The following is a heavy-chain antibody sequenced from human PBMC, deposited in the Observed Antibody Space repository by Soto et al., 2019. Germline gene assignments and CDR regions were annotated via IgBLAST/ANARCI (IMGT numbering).Heavy chain of an antibody. Sequence: QVQLVQSGAEVRKSGASVKVSCKASRYTFSDYFSQWLRQAPGQGLELVAWINPETAATNYAKKFQARVTVTSDTSYSTAYLELTRLRPDDTALYYCARSKWGMDYYSGMDVWGQGTAVTVSS. D-gene: IGHD1-26*01. CDR2: INPETAAT. V-gene: IGHV1-2*02. J-gene: IGHJ6*02. CDR1: RYTFSDYF. CDR3: ARSKWGMDYYSGMDV.